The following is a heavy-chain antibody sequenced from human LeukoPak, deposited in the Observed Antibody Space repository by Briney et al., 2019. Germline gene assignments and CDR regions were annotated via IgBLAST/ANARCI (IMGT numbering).Heavy chain of an antibody. CDR2: INHSGST. CDR1: GGSLSSGDYH. J-gene: IGHJ3*02. D-gene: IGHD6-13*01. V-gene: IGHV4-39*07. Sequence: PSETLSLTCTVSGGSLSSGDYHWAWVRQTPGKGPEWIGEINHSGSTNYNPSLKSRVTISVDTSKNQFSLKLSSVTAADTAVYYCASSPFITAAGIGAFDIWGQGTMVTVSS. CDR3: ASSPFITAAGIGAFDI.